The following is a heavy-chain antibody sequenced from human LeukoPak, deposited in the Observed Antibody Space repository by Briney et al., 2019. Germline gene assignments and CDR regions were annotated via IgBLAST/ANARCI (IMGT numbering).Heavy chain of an antibody. CDR3: HPHYYGSGSLSWLDP. D-gene: IGHD3-10*01. J-gene: IGHJ5*02. Sequence: GGSLRLSCAASGFIFSSYSMNWVRQAPGKGLEWVRSIRNSSDKNNSADSVNVRVTISRDNAKNSLYLQMNSLRAEDTAVYYCHPHYYGSGSLSWLDPWGQGTLVTVSS. CDR1: GFIFSSYS. CDR2: IRNSSDKN. V-gene: IGHV3-21*01.